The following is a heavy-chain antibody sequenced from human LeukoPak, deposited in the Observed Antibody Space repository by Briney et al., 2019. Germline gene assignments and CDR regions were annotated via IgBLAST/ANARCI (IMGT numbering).Heavy chain of an antibody. Sequence: ASVKVSCKVSGYTLTELSMHWVRQAPGKGLEWMGGFDPEDGETIYAQKFQGRVTMTEDTSTDTAYMELSSLRSEDTAVYYCATDQRWFGEFPPISYNWFDPWGQGTLVTVSP. CDR3: ATDQRWFGEFPPISYNWFDP. V-gene: IGHV1-24*01. CDR1: GYTLTELS. CDR2: FDPEDGET. D-gene: IGHD3-10*01. J-gene: IGHJ5*02.